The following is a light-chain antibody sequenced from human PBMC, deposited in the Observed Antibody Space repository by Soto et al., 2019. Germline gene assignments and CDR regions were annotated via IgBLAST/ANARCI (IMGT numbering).Light chain of an antibody. CDR2: ENN. Sequence: QSVLTQPPSVSAAPGQKVTISCSGSSSNIGNNYVSWYQQLPGTAPKLLIYENNKRPSGIPDRFSGSKSGTSATLGITGLQTGAEADYYCGTWDSSLSADWVFGGGTKLTVL. J-gene: IGLJ3*02. CDR1: SSNIGNNY. CDR3: GTWDSSLSADWV. V-gene: IGLV1-51*02.